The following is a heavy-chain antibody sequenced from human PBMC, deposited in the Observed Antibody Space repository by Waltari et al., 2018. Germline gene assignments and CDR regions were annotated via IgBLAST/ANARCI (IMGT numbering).Heavy chain of an antibody. Sequence: QVQLVQSGAEVKKPGSSVKVSCKASGGTFSSYAISWVRQAPGQGLEWMGGIIPIFGTANYAQKFQGRVTITTDESTSTAYMELSSLRSEDTAVYYCARMTVAARLGVYYGMDVWGQGTTVTVSS. CDR3: ARMTVAARLGVYYGMDV. V-gene: IGHV1-69*05. CDR1: GGTFSSYA. CDR2: IIPIFGTA. D-gene: IGHD6-6*01. J-gene: IGHJ6*02.